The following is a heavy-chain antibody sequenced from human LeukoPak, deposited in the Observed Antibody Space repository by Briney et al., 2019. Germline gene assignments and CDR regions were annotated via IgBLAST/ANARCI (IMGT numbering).Heavy chain of an antibody. J-gene: IGHJ6*02. CDR1: GGSISSSNW. V-gene: IGHV4-4*02. Sequence: SETLSLTCAVSGGSISSSNWWSWVRQPPGKGLEWIEEIYHSGSTNYNPSLKSRVTISVDKSKNQFSLKLSSVTAADTAVYYCARVVYYGSGSYYPYYYYGMDVWGQGTTVTVSS. CDR3: ARVVYYGSGSYYPYYYYGMDV. CDR2: IYHSGST. D-gene: IGHD3-10*01.